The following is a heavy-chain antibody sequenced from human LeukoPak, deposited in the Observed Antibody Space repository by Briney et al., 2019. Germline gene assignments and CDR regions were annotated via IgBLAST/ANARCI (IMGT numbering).Heavy chain of an antibody. CDR3: ARGIYDYVWVSHGY. Sequence: SVKVSCQASVGTFSSYAISWVRQAPGQGVEGVGGIIPIFGTANYAQKLQGRVTITTDESTRTVYMELRSLRSEATAVYYCARGIYDYVWVSHGYWGQGTLVTVSS. CDR2: IIPIFGTA. V-gene: IGHV1-69*05. J-gene: IGHJ4*02. CDR1: VGTFSSYA. D-gene: IGHD3-16*01.